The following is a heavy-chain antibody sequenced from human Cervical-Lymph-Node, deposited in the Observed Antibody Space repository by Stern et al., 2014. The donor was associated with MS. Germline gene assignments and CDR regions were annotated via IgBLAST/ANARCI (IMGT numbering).Heavy chain of an antibody. D-gene: IGHD2/OR15-2a*01. CDR1: GYMSTTYY. CDR2: INPGGST. Sequence: QLVQSGAEVKKPGASMKISCKASGYMSTTYYMHWVRQAPGQGLEWMGVINPGGSTTYAQKAQGRVSLTSDTSTNTFYMELSSLTFEDTAVYYCAGVRRNQNWSDTWGQGTLVAVSS. V-gene: IGHV1-46*01. CDR3: AGVRRNQNWSDT. J-gene: IGHJ5*02.